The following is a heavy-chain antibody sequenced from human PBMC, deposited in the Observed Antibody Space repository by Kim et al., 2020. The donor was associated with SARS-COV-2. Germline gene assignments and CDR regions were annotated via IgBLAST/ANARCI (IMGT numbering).Heavy chain of an antibody. V-gene: IGHV3-74*01. D-gene: IGHD1-1*01. CDR3: ARILDVYNSFFGY. Sequence: ADSVKGRFSISRDNAKNTLYLQMNSLRAEDTAMYFCARILDVYNSFFGYWGRGTLVTVSS. J-gene: IGHJ4*02.